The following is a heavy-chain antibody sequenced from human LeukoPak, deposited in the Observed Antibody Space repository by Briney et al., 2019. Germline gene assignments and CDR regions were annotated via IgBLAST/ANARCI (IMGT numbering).Heavy chain of an antibody. CDR1: ELIFSTYA. Sequence: PGGSLRLSCEASELIFSTYAMSWVRQAPGKGLEWVSTISGSGSSTFYADSVKGRFTISRDNSKDTLYLQMNSLRAEDTAVYYCAKGSHWNDVAFDIWGQGTMVTVSS. V-gene: IGHV3-23*01. CDR3: AKGSHWNDVAFDI. J-gene: IGHJ3*02. CDR2: ISGSGSST. D-gene: IGHD1-1*01.